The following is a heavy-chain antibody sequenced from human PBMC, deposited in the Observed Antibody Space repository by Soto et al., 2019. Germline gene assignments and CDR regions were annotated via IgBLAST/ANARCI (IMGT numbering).Heavy chain of an antibody. CDR1: GFTFSSYW. Sequence: LRLSCAASGFTFSSYWMSWVRQAPGKGLEWVANIKQDGSEKYYVDSVKGRFTISRDNAKNSLYLQMNSLRAEDTAVYYCARERVIDYGDYAGMDVCGQGPTVTGYS. J-gene: IGHJ6*02. CDR3: ARERVIDYGDYAGMDV. V-gene: IGHV3-7*01. D-gene: IGHD4-17*01. CDR2: IKQDGSEK.